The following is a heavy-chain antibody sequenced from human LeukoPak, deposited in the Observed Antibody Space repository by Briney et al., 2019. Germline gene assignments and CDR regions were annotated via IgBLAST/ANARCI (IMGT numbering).Heavy chain of an antibody. D-gene: IGHD6-13*01. Sequence: SEALSLTCTVSGGSISSSSYYWGWIRQPPGKGLEWIGSIYYSGSTYYNPSLKSRVTISLDTSKNQFSLKLSSVTAADTAVYYCARGVVAAAGRTFDFWGQGTLVTVSS. CDR1: GGSISSSSYY. J-gene: IGHJ4*02. CDR3: ARGVVAAAGRTFDF. V-gene: IGHV4-39*07. CDR2: IYYSGST.